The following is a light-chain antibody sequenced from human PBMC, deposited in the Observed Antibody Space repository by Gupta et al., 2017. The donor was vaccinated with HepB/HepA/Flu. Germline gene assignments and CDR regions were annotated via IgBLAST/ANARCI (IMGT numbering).Light chain of an antibody. CDR2: GAS. CDR1: QSVSRNY. V-gene: IGKV3-20*01. J-gene: IGKJ1*01. CDR3: QLSRT. Sequence: EIVLTQSPGTLPLSPGERATLSCRTSQSVSRNYIAWYQQKPGQAPRLLIYGASSRAPGIPYRFSGSGSGTDFTRTISRLEPEDFAVFYCQLSRTFGQETKVEIK.